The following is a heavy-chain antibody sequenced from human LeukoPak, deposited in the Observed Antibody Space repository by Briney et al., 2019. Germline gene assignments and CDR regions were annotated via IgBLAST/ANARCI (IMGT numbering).Heavy chain of an antibody. Sequence: PARSLTLSCAVSGFTFRSAAMTWVRHAPGKGLEWVSLISSSGNNAYTADSVTGRFSISRDNPKNTRSLQMYSLRVEDTAIYYCAKDIQLSTWGPGTRVTVSS. CDR2: ISSSGNNA. D-gene: IGHD5-24*01. CDR3: AKDIQLST. CDR1: GFTFRSAA. J-gene: IGHJ3*01. V-gene: IGHV3-23*01.